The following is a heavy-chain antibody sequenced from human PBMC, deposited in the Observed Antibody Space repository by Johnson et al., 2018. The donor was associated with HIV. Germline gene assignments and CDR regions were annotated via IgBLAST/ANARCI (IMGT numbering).Heavy chain of an antibody. CDR2: IKSKTDGGTT. CDR3: TTDPRESAAGGADAFDI. V-gene: IGHV3-15*01. D-gene: IGHD6-13*01. Sequence: VQLVESGGGLVKPGGSLRLSCIVSGFTFSDAWMSWVRQAPGKGLEWVGHIKSKTDGGTTDYAAPMKGRFTISRDDSKNTLYLQMNSLKTGDTAVYYCTTDPRESAAGGADAFDIWGQGTMVTVSS. CDR1: GFTFSDAW. J-gene: IGHJ3*02.